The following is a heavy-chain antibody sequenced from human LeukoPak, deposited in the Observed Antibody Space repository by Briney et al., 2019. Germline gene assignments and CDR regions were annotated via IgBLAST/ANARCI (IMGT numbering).Heavy chain of an antibody. CDR1: GFTFSSYA. CDR2: ISGSGGST. V-gene: IGHV3-23*01. Sequence: PGGSLRLSCAASGFTFSSYAMSWVRQAPGKGLEWVSAISGSGGSTYYADSVKDRFTISRDNSKNTLYLQMNSLRAEDTAVYYCSSLYYYDSSGYTIFDYWGQGTLVTVSS. CDR3: SSLYYYDSSGYTIFDY. J-gene: IGHJ4*02. D-gene: IGHD3-22*01.